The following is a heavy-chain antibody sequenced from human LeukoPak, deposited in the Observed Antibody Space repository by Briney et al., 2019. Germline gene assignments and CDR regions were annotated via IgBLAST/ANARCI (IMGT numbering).Heavy chain of an antibody. J-gene: IGHJ4*02. CDR1: GFTFDDYA. D-gene: IGHD3-10*01. Sequence: LSLTCAASGFTFDDYAMHWVRQAPGKGLEWVSGISWNSGSIGYADSVKGRFTISRDNAKNSLYLQMNSLRAEDMALYYCAKDKGYGSGSYNYFDYWGQGTLVTVSS. CDR3: AKDKGYGSGSYNYFDY. CDR2: ISWNSGSI. V-gene: IGHV3-9*03.